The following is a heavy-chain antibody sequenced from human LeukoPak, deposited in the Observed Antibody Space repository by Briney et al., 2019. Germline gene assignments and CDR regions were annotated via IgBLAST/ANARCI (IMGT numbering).Heavy chain of an antibody. V-gene: IGHV3-7*01. CDR1: GFTFSSHW. J-gene: IGHJ4*02. CDR2: IKEDGSEI. Sequence: PGGSLRLSCAASGFTFSSHWMSWVRQAPGKGLEWVANIKEDGSEIYYVDSVKGRFTISRDNAKNSLYLQMNSLRAEDTALYYCTRRGYGYWGQGTLVTATS. D-gene: IGHD4-17*01. CDR3: TRRGYGY.